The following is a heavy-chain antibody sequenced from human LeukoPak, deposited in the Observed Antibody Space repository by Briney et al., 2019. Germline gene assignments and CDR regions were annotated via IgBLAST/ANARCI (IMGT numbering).Heavy chain of an antibody. CDR2: ISGSGGST. CDR3: AKGPYGSGSYFYDY. CDR1: GFTFSSYA. V-gene: IGHV3-23*01. Sequence: GGSLRLSCEASGFTFSSYAMSWVRQAPGKGLEWVSAISGSGGSTYYADSVKGRFTISRDNSKNTLYLQMNSLRAEDTAVYYCAKGPYGSGSYFYDYWGQGTLVTVSS. J-gene: IGHJ4*02. D-gene: IGHD3-10*01.